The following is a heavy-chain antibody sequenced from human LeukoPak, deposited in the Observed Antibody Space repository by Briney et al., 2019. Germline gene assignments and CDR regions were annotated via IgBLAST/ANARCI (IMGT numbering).Heavy chain of an antibody. Sequence: GGSLRLSCAASGFSFSSYWRSGVRQAPGRGRDGVANIKGDGNGNNYVDSVKGRFTISRDNAKNSLYLQMNSLRAEDTAVYYCARESWSSLTWGQGTLVTVSS. J-gene: IGHJ5*02. V-gene: IGHV3-7*01. CDR1: GFSFSSYW. D-gene: IGHD2-2*01. CDR3: ARESWSSLT. CDR2: IKGDGNGN.